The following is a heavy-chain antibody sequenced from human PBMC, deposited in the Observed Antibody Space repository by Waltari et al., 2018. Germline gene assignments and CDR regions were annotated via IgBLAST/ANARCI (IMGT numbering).Heavy chain of an antibody. D-gene: IGHD4-17*01. Sequence: VQPGGSLRLSCAASGFTFSSYSMNWVRQAPGKGLEWVSYISSSSSTIYYADSVKGRFTISRDNAKNSLYLQMNSLRAEDTAVYYCARDNVGDYDPYYFDYWGQGTLVTVSS. CDR1: GFTFSSYS. V-gene: IGHV3-48*01. CDR3: ARDNVGDYDPYYFDY. CDR2: ISSSSSTI. J-gene: IGHJ4*02.